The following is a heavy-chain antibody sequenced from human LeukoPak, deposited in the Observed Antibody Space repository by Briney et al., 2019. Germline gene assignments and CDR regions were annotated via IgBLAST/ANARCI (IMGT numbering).Heavy chain of an antibody. D-gene: IGHD1-26*01. CDR1: GGSISSSSYY. J-gene: IGHJ4*02. V-gene: IGHV4-39*07. CDR2: IYYSGST. CDR3: ARSGFGTYYAPLDY. Sequence: PSETLSLTCTVSGGSISSSSYYWGWIRQPPGKGLEWIGSIYYSGSTYYNPSLKSRVTMSIDTSKNQFSLELISMTAADTAVYYCARSGFGTYYAPLDYWGQGILVTVSS.